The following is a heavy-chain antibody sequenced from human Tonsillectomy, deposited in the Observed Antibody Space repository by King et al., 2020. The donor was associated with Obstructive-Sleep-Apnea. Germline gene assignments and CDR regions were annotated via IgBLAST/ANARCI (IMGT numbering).Heavy chain of an antibody. V-gene: IGHV3-30*18. CDR3: AKTRVKGDPTSLVYYYYGVDV. J-gene: IGHJ6*02. CDR1: GFTFSSYG. CDR2: ISYDGSSE. D-gene: IGHD3-10*01. Sequence: VQLVESGGGVVHPGRSLRLSCAASGFTFSSYGMHWVRQAPGKGLEWVAVISYDGSSEYYADSLKGRFTISRDNSKNTLYLQMNSLRAEDTAVYYCAKTRVKGDPTSLVYYYYGVDVWGQGTTVTVSS.